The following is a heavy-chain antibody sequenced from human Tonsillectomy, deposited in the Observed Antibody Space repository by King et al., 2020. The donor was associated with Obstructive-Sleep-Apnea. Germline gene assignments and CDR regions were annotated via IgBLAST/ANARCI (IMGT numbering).Heavy chain of an antibody. Sequence: QLQESGPGLVKPSETLSLTCTVSGGSISSYYWSWIRQPPGKGLEWIGDIFYSGGTNYNPSLKSRVTLSVDTSKNQFSLKLSSVTAADTAVYYCARVVHSSGWYRGAFDIWGQGTMVTVSS. V-gene: IGHV4-59*01. CDR1: GGSISSYY. J-gene: IGHJ3*02. CDR2: IFYSGGT. CDR3: ARVVHSSGWYRGAFDI. D-gene: IGHD6-19*01.